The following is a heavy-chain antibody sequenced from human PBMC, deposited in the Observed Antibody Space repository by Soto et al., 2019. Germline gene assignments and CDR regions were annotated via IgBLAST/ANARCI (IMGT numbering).Heavy chain of an antibody. J-gene: IGHJ4*02. Sequence: QLQLQESGPGLVKPWETLSLTCTVSGDSISSSNYFWGWIRQPPGKGLEWIGTIFYSGSTYYNPSRKNRVTISVDTSKNPFSRKLTSVTAADTARYYCAGRYGWLYFDYWGQGSLVTVSS. CDR2: IFYSGST. CDR3: AGRYGWLYFDY. D-gene: IGHD6-19*01. V-gene: IGHV4-39*01. CDR1: GDSISSSNYF.